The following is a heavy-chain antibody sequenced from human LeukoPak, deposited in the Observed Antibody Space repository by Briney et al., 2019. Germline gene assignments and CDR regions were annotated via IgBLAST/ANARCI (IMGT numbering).Heavy chain of an antibody. J-gene: IGHJ6*03. V-gene: IGHV4-59*01. D-gene: IGHD2-2*01. CDR1: GGSISSYY. CDR2: IYYSGST. CDR3: ARAKQGDCSSTSCYFGYYYYYMDV. Sequence: SETLSLTCTVSGGSISSYYWSWIRQPPAKGQEWIGYIYYSGSTSYNPSHKSRVTISVDTSKNQFSLKLSSVTAADTAVYYCARAKQGDCSSTSCYFGYYYYYMDVWGKGTTVTVSS.